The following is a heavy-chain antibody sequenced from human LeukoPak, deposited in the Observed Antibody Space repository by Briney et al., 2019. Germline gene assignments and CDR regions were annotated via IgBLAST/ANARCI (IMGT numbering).Heavy chain of an antibody. CDR2: ISAYNGNT. Sequence: ASVKVSCKASGYTFTSYGISWVRQAPGQGLEWMGWISAYNGNTNYAQKLQGRVTMTTDTSTSTAYMELRSPRSDDTAVYYCARAGDYPYYGMDVWGQGTTVTVSS. CDR3: ARAGDYPYYGMDV. V-gene: IGHV1-18*01. D-gene: IGHD4-17*01. CDR1: GYTFTSYG. J-gene: IGHJ6*02.